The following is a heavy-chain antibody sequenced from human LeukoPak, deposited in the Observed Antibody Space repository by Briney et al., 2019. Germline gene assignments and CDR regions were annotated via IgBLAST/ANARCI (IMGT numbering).Heavy chain of an antibody. V-gene: IGHV4-59*10. CDR2: IYTSGST. D-gene: IGHD6-13*01. CDR3: ARSDSSWFTGAARLGGFDP. J-gene: IGHJ5*02. CDR1: GGSFSGYY. Sequence: SETLSLTCAVYGGSFSGYYWSWIRQPAGKGLEWIGRIYTSGSTNYNPSLKSRVTMSVDTSKNQFSLKLSSVTAADTAVYYCARSDSSWFTGAARLGGFDPWGQGTLVTVSS.